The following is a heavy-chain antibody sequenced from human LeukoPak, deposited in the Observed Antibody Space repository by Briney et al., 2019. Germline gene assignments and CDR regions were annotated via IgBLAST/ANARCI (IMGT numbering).Heavy chain of an antibody. Sequence: SETLSLTCTVSGGSISSYYWSWIRQPPGKGLEWIGYIYYSGSTNYNPSLKSRVTISVDTSKNQFSLKLSSVTAADTAVYYWARGGVDIVATRYFDYWGQGTLVTVSS. D-gene: IGHD5-12*01. CDR3: ARGGVDIVATRYFDY. J-gene: IGHJ4*02. V-gene: IGHV4-59*01. CDR1: GGSISSYY. CDR2: IYYSGST.